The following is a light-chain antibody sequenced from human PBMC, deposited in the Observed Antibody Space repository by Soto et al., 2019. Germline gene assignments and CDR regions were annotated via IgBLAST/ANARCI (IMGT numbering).Light chain of an antibody. CDR2: DAS. J-gene: IGKJ5*01. V-gene: IGKV3-11*01. CDR1: QSVRSY. CDR3: QQRSSWPRIT. Sequence: ESMLTQSPATLSLSPGERATLSFRASQSVRSYLACYQQKPGQAPRLLIYDASNRAPGIPARFSGSGSGTDFTLTISSLEPDDFAVYYCQQRSSWPRITFGQGTRLEIK.